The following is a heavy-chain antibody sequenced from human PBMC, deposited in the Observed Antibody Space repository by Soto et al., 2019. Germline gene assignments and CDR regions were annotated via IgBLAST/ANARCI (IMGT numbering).Heavy chain of an antibody. Sequence: QVQLVQSGPEVKKSGASVKVSCKASGYGFMNYGISWVRQAPGQGLEWMGWISTYNGNTDYAQKFQDRVTMTADASINTAYMELRNLRSDDTAVYYCARGCDYTDYYGDFWGQGTLVTVSS. CDR1: GYGFMNYG. D-gene: IGHD4-17*01. V-gene: IGHV1-18*01. CDR3: ARGCDYTDYYGDF. J-gene: IGHJ4*02. CDR2: ISTYNGNT.